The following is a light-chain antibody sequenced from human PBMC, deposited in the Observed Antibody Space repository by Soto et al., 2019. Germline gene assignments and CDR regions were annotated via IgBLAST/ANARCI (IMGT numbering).Light chain of an antibody. CDR1: QTISKY. Sequence: DIHMTQSPSSLSASVGDRVTITCRASQTISKYLNWYQHKPGKGPKLLIYGASTLQSGVPSRFSGSGSGTEFTLTISSLQPDDFATYYCQHYNSYSEAFGQGTKVDIK. V-gene: IGKV1-5*01. J-gene: IGKJ1*01. CDR3: QHYNSYSEA. CDR2: GAS.